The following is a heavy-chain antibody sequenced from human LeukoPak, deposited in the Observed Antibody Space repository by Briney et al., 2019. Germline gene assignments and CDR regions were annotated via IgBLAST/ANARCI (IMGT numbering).Heavy chain of an antibody. D-gene: IGHD2-2*01. CDR2: IWYDGSNK. Sequence: GGSLRLSCAASGFTFSNYGMHWVRQAPGKGLEWVALIWYDGSNKYYADSVKGQFTISRDNSKNTLYLQMNSLRAEDTAVYYCAKDRHASSYYFDYWGQGTLVTVSS. CDR1: GFTFSNYG. V-gene: IGHV3-33*06. CDR3: AKDRHASSYYFDY. J-gene: IGHJ4*02.